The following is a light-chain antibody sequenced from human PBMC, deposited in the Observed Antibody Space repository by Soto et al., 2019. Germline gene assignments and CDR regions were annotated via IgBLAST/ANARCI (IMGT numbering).Light chain of an antibody. J-gene: IGKJ4*01. CDR1: HYISTY. CDR3: QQTYSTLLT. Sequence: DIQMTQSPSSLSASVGGRVAISCRASHYISTYLNWYQQRPGKAPKLLIYAASSLQSGVPSRFSGSGSGTDFTLTISSLQPEDFATYYCQQTYSTLLTFGGGTKVDIK. CDR2: AAS. V-gene: IGKV1-39*01.